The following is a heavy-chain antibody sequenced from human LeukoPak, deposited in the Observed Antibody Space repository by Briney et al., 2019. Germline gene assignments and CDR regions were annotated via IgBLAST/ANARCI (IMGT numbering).Heavy chain of an antibody. CDR1: GFTVSSDY. V-gene: IGHV3-66*01. CDR3: ARGLPIRFDY. Sequence: GGSLRLSCAASGFTVSSDYMSWVRQAPGKGLEWVSVIYSGGTTYYAYSVKGRFTISRDNSKNTLHLQMNSLRAEDTAVYYCARGLPIRFDYWGQGTLVTVSS. CDR2: IYSGGTT. J-gene: IGHJ4*02.